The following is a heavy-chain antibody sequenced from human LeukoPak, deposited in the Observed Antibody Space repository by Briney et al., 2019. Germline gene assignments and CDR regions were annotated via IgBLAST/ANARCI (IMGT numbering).Heavy chain of an antibody. Sequence: GGSLRLSCAASGFTLSRSYMNWVRQAPGKGLEWVSVIYSSGDTHYADSVKGRFTISRDNSKNTLYLQMDSLRAEDTAVYYCARAHDYDFWSGLGVWGKGTTVTVSS. D-gene: IGHD3-3*01. CDR1: GFTLSRSY. V-gene: IGHV3-53*01. J-gene: IGHJ6*04. CDR3: ARAHDYDFWSGLGV. CDR2: IYSSGDT.